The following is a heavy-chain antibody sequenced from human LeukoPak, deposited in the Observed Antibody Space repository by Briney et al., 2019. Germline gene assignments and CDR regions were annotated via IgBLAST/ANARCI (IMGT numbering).Heavy chain of an antibody. J-gene: IGHJ3*02. D-gene: IGHD3-22*01. V-gene: IGHV4-59*01. CDR3: ARRGCYDSSGYYSYDAFDI. CDR1: GGSISSYY. CDR2: IYYSGST. Sequence: SETLSLTCTVSGGSISSYYWSWIRQPPGKGLEWIGYIYYSGSTNYNPSLKSRVTISVDTSKNQFSLKLSSVTAADTAVYYCARRGCYDSSGYYSYDAFDIWGQGTMVTVSS.